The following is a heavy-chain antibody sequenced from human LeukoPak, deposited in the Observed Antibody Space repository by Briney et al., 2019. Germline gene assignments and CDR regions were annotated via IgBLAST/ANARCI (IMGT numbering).Heavy chain of an antibody. CDR1: GYTFTNHY. CDR3: ARDASSWSLEGYFDY. D-gene: IGHD6-13*01. J-gene: IGHJ4*02. CDR2: INPSGGST. Sequence: GASVKVSCKASGYTFTNHYMYWVRQAPGQGLEWMGIINPSGGSTSYAQKFQGRVTMTRDTSTRTVYMEVSSLRSEDTAVYYCARDASSWSLEGYFDYWGQGTLVTVSS. V-gene: IGHV1-46*01.